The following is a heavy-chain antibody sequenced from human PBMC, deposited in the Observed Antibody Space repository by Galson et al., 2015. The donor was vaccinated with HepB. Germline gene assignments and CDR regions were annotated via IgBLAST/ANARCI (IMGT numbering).Heavy chain of an antibody. V-gene: IGHV3-48*01. CDR2: ISSSSSTI. J-gene: IGHJ4*02. CDR3: ARKRCSGGSCYFDY. CDR1: GFTFSSYS. Sequence: SLRLSCAASGFTFSSYSMNWVRQAPGKGLEWVSYISSSSSTIYYADSVKGRFTISRDNAKNSLYLQMNSLRAEDTAVYYCARKRCSGGSCYFDYWGQGTLVTVSS. D-gene: IGHD2-15*01.